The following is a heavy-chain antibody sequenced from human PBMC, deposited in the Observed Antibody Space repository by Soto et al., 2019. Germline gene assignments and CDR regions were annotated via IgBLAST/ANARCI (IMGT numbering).Heavy chain of an antibody. CDR2: LYNTGST. D-gene: IGHD2-21*02. V-gene: IGHV4-59*01. CDR1: GASISRYY. Sequence: SETLSLTCTVSGASISRYYWSWIRQSPGKGLEWIGYLYNTGSTIYNPSLKSRVTISVDTSKNQFSLKLSSVTAADTAVYYCARVGEYCGGDCYSPFDAFDIWGQGTMVTVSS. CDR3: ARVGEYCGGDCYSPFDAFDI. J-gene: IGHJ3*02.